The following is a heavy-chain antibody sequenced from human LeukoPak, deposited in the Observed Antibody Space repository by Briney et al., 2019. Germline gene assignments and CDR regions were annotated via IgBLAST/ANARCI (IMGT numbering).Heavy chain of an antibody. CDR2: INPSGGST. D-gene: IGHD3-22*01. J-gene: IGHJ4*02. Sequence: EASVKVSCKASGYTFTSYYMHWVRQAPGQGLEWMGIINPSGGSTSYAQKFQGRVTMTRDTSTSTVYMELSSLRSEDTAVYYCARDVGDSSGQTAWAWYYFDYWGQGTLVTVSS. CDR1: GYTFTSYY. V-gene: IGHV1-46*01. CDR3: ARDVGDSSGQTAWAWYYFDY.